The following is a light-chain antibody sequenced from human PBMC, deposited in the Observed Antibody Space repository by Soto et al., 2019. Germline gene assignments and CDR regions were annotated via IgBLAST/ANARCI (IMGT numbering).Light chain of an antibody. CDR3: QTWGTGPWV. J-gene: IGLJ3*02. Sequence: QLVLTQSPSASASLGASVKLTCTLSSGHSSYAIAWHQLQPEKGPRYLMKLNSDGSHSKGDGIPDRFSGSSSGAERYLTISSLQSEDEADYYCQTWGTGPWVFGGGTKVTVL. V-gene: IGLV4-69*01. CDR2: LNSDGSH. CDR1: SGHSSYA.